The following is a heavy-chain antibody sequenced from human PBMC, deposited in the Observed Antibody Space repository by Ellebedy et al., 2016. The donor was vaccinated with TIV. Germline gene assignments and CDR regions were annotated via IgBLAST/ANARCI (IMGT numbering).Heavy chain of an antibody. CDR3: ARAWSDNGDPSIDY. CDR1: GVPFSNYY. Sequence: SETLSLTXAFYGVPFSNYYWTWIRQSPGEGLEWIGEINHSGNTNYNPSLRSRVTISIDMSKNQFSLKLTSVTAADTAVYYCARAWSDNGDPSIDYWGQGALVTVSS. J-gene: IGHJ4*02. D-gene: IGHD4-17*01. CDR2: INHSGNT. V-gene: IGHV4-34*01.